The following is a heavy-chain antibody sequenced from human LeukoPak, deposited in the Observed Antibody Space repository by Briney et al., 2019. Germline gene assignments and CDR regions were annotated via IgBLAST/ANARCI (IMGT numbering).Heavy chain of an antibody. V-gene: IGHV3-74*01. D-gene: IGHD6-19*01. CDR1: GFTFSTFW. Sequence: GGSLRLSCAASGFTFSTFWMYWVRQAPGKGLMWVSRITGEGSSATYADSVKGRFTISRDNAKNTVYLQMNSLRAEDTAVYYCARDISSGALPDLYYYYGMDVWGQGTTVTVSS. CDR2: ITGEGSSA. CDR3: ARDISSGALPDLYYYYGMDV. J-gene: IGHJ6*02.